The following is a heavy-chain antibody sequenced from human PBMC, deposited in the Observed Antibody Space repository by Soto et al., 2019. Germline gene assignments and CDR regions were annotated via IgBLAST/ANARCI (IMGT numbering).Heavy chain of an antibody. CDR2: IAYDGGNK. CDR1: GFTFSSYA. D-gene: IGHD6-13*01. J-gene: IGHJ6*02. Sequence: PGGSLRLSCAASGFTFSSYAMHWVRQAAGKGLEWVGVIAYDGGNKYYADSVKGRFTISRDNSKNTVYLQMNSLRVDDTAVYYCASQLSVAGNYFFYYAMDVWGQGTTVTVS. V-gene: IGHV3-30-3*01. CDR3: ASQLSVAGNYFFYYAMDV.